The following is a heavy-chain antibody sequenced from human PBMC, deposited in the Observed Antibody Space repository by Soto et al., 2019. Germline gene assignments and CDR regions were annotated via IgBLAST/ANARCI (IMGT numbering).Heavy chain of an antibody. CDR2: IYYSGST. CDR1: GGSISSGDYY. Sequence: SETLSLTCTVSGGSISSGDYYWSWIRQPPGKGLEWIGYIYYSGSTYYNPSLKSRVTISVDTSKSQFSLKLSSVTAADTAVYYCASLTQPTEDNWFDPWGQGTLVTVSS. V-gene: IGHV4-30-4*01. CDR3: ASLTQPTEDNWFDP. J-gene: IGHJ5*02.